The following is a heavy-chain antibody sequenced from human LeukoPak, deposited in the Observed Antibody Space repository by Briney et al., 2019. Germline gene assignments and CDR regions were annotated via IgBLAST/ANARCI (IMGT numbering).Heavy chain of an antibody. CDR1: GFTFSGYA. V-gene: IGHV3-23*01. Sequence: GGSLRLSCAASGFTFSGYAMPGVRQAPGKGLEGVSSIIGSGSNTYYADSVKGRFTISRDNSKNTLYLQMNSLRAEGTAVYYCAKGVLRTGGDYWGQGTLVTVSS. J-gene: IGHJ4*02. CDR2: IIGSGSNT. CDR3: AKGVLRTGGDY. D-gene: IGHD3-16*01.